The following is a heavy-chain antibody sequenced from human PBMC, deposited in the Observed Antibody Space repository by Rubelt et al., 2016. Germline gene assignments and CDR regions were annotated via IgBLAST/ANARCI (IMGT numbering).Heavy chain of an antibody. CDR2: IHYSGRP. CDR1: GGSISSSSYY. V-gene: IGHV4-39*01. J-gene: IGHJ4*02. Sequence: QLQLQESGPGLVKPSETLSLTFTVSGGSISSSSYYRGWIRQPPGQGLAWSGSIHYSGRPSYNPSLKSRVTISVDTSKNQFSLKLSSVTAADTAVYYCARLSSGWYYFDYWGQGTLVTVSS. D-gene: IGHD6-19*01. CDR3: ARLSSGWYYFDY.